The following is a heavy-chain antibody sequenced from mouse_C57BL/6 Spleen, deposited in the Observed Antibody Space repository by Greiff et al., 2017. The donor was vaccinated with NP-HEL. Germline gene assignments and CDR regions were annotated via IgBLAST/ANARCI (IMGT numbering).Heavy chain of an antibody. D-gene: IGHD1-1*01. J-gene: IGHJ2*01. CDR3: ARDRYYDSSPCYFDY. CDR1: GFTFSSYA. CDR2: ISDGGSYT. V-gene: IGHV5-4*01. Sequence: QLVESGGGLVKPGGSLKLSCAASGFTFSSYAMSWVRQTPEKRLEWVATISDGGSYTYYQDNVKGRFTISIDNAKNNLYLQMSHLKSEDTAMYYCARDRYYDSSPCYFDYWGQGTTLTVSA.